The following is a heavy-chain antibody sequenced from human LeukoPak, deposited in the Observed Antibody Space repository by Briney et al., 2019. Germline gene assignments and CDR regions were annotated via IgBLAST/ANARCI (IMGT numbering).Heavy chain of an antibody. CDR3: AKAAGNYAFDY. V-gene: IGHV3-9*01. D-gene: IGHD4-11*01. Sequence: GGSLRLSCAASGFTFGDYSIHWVRQAPGEGLEWVSGISWNSRTIIYADSVKGRFTISRDNAKNSLYLQMNSLRVEDAAFYYCAKAAGNYAFDYWGRGTLVTVSS. J-gene: IGHJ4*02. CDR1: GFTFGDYS. CDR2: ISWNSRTI.